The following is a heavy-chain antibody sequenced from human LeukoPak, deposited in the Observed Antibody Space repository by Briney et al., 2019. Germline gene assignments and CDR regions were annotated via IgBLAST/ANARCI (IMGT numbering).Heavy chain of an antibody. V-gene: IGHV1-8*01. J-gene: IGHJ4*02. CDR3: ARAQRYCAGTSCYAPVAY. Sequence: ASVKVSCKASGYTFTSYDINWVRQATGQGLEWMGWMNPNSGNTDYAPKFQGRVTMTRNTSITTAYMELGSLRSEDTAVYYCARAQRYCAGTSCYAPVAYWGQGTLVTVSS. CDR2: MNPNSGNT. D-gene: IGHD2-2*01. CDR1: GYTFTSYD.